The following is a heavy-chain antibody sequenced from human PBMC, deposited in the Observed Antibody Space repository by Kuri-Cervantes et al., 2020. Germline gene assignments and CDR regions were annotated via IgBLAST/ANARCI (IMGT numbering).Heavy chain of an antibody. CDR2: INHSGST. V-gene: IGHV4-34*01. CDR1: GGSFSGYY. J-gene: IGHJ4*02. D-gene: IGHD3-22*01. CDR3: ARVPVNYHDSSGYVFDH. Sequence: GSLRLSCAVYGGSFSGYYWSWIRQPPGKGLEWIGEINHSGSTNYNPSLKSRVTISVDTSKNQFSLKLSSVTAADTAVYYCARVPVNYHDSSGYVFDHWGQGTLVTVSS.